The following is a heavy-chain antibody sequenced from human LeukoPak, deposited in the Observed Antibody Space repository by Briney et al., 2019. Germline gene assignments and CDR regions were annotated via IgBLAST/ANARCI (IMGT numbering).Heavy chain of an antibody. V-gene: IGHV4-34*01. CDR3: ARGAPPAAGHYFDY. CDR2: INHSGST. D-gene: IGHD6-13*01. Sequence: SETLSLTCAVYGGSFGGYYWSWIRQPPGKGLEWIGEINHSGSTNYNPSLKSRVTISVDTSKNQFSLKLSSVTAADTAVYYCARGAPPAAGHYFDYWGQGTLVTVSS. CDR1: GGSFGGYY. J-gene: IGHJ4*02.